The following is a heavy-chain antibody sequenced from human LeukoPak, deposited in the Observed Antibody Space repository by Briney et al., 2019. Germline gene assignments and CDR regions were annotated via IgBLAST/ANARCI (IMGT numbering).Heavy chain of an antibody. J-gene: IGHJ6*03. CDR1: GFTVSSNY. V-gene: IGHV3-66*02. D-gene: IGHD4-23*01. CDR2: IYSCGST. Sequence: GGSLRLSCAASGFTVSSNYMSWVRQAPGKGLEWVSVIYSCGSTYYADSVKGRFTISRDNSKNTLYLQMNSLRAEDTAVYYCTQTRNYYYMDVWGKGTTVTVSS. CDR3: TQTRNYYYMDV.